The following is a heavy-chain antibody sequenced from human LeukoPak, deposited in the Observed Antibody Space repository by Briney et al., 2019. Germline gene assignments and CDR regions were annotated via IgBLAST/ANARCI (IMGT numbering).Heavy chain of an antibody. V-gene: IGHV3-23*01. CDR3: AKAESSSWYVY. D-gene: IGHD6-13*01. CDR2: ISNSGGST. J-gene: IGHJ4*02. Sequence: GGSLRLSCAASGFTFSSYAMSWVRRAPGKGLEWVSGISNSGGSTYYADSVKGRFTISRDNSKNTLYLQMNSLRAEDTAVYYCAKAESSSWYVYWGQGTLVTVSS. CDR1: GFTFSSYA.